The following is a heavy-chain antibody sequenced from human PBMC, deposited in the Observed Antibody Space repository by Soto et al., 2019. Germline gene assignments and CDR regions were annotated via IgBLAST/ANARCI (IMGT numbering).Heavy chain of an antibody. D-gene: IGHD5-18*01. CDR1: GYTFTAYY. Sequence: ASVTVSCQPSGYTFTAYYMHWVRQAPGQGLEWMGWINPNSGDTDYAQKFRGRVTMTRDTSIRTGYMELSRLTSDDTAIYFCERTAILSTDPYFYYGLDVWGEGTTVTVSS. J-gene: IGHJ6*04. V-gene: IGHV1-2*02. CDR2: INPNSGDT. CDR3: ERTAILSTDPYFYYGLDV.